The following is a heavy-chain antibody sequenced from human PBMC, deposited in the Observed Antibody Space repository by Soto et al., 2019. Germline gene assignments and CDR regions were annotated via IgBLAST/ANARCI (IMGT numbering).Heavy chain of an antibody. CDR3: ARGQSGWYSYYYYGMDV. J-gene: IGHJ6*02. D-gene: IGHD6-19*01. CDR2: SSSSSSYI. V-gene: IGHV3-21*01. CDR1: GFTFSSYS. Sequence: GGSLRLSCAASGFTFSSYSMNWVRQAPGKGLEWVSSSSSSSSYIYYADSVKGRFTISRDNAKNSLYLQMNSLRAEDTAVYYCARGQSGWYSYYYYGMDVWGQGTTVTVSS.